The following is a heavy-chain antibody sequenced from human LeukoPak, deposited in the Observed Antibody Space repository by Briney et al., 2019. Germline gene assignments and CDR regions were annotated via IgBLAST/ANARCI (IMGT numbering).Heavy chain of an antibody. J-gene: IGHJ3*02. Sequence: ASVKVSCKASGGTFGSYAISWVRQAPGQGLEWMGIINPSGGSTSYAQKFQGRVTMTRDMSTSTVYMELSSMRSEDTAAYYCARDFTMMGDGAIDIWGQVIMVTVSS. CDR3: ARDFTMMGDGAIDI. D-gene: IGHD3-22*01. CDR1: GGTFGSYA. CDR2: INPSGGST. V-gene: IGHV1-46*01.